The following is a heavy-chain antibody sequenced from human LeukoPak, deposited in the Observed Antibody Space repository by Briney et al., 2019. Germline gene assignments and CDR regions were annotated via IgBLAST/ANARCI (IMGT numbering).Heavy chain of an antibody. CDR1: GFAFGSEA. CDR3: AKDRRYFGSGLDS. CDR2: ISPGGGTT. V-gene: IGHV3-23*01. D-gene: IGHD3-10*01. Sequence: PGGSLRLSCAVSGFAFGSEAMSWVRQSPARGLEWVASISPGGGTTYYADYVKGRFTISRDNSKNSLFVQMNSLRAEDTAIYYCAKDRRYFGSGLDSWGQGTLVTVSS. J-gene: IGHJ4*02.